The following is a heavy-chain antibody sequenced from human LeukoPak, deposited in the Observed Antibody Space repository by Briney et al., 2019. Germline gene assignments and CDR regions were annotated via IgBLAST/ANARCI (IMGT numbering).Heavy chain of an antibody. J-gene: IGHJ4*02. D-gene: IGHD6-6*01. V-gene: IGHV4-38-2*02. CDR3: ASENIAARPMDY. Sequence: SETLSLTCTVSGYSISSGYYWGWIRQPPRKGLEWIGSIYHSGSTYYNPSLKSRVTISVDTSKNQFSLKLSSVTAADTAVYYCASENIAARPMDYWGQGTLVTVSS. CDR2: IYHSGST. CDR1: GYSISSGYY.